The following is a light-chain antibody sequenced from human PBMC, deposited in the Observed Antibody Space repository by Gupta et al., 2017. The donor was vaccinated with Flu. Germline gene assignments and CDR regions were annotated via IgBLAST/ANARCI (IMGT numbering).Light chain of an antibody. CDR1: QSVTTK. J-gene: IGKJ4*01. CDR3: QQNNNWPLT. CDR2: DAS. V-gene: IGKV3-15*01. Sequence: EILMTQSPVTLSVSPGERATLSCRASQSVTTKLAWYQQKPGQAPRLLIFDASTRATGIPDRFSGSGSGTESTLTISSLQSEDFAVYYCQQNNNWPLTFVGGTKVEIK.